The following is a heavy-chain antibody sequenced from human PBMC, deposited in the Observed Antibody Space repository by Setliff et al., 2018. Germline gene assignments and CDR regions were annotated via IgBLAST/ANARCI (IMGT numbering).Heavy chain of an antibody. V-gene: IGHV4-31*03. CDR1: GGSISSGGSY. J-gene: IGHJ4*02. D-gene: IGHD2-21*02. CDR2: IYYSGST. CDR3: ARGDCGGDCYSEYYFDY. Sequence: TLSLTCTVSGGSISSGGSYWSWIRQHPGKGLEWIGYIYYSGSTYYNPSLKSRVTISVDTSKNQFSLKLSSVTAADKAVYYCARGDCGGDCYSEYYFDYWGQGTRVTVSS.